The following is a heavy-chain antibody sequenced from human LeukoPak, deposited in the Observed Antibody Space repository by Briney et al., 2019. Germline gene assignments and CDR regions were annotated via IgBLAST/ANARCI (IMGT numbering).Heavy chain of an antibody. CDR3: ARLYASNTKYFDY. J-gene: IGHJ4*02. D-gene: IGHD2-2*01. CDR2: INWNGGST. V-gene: IGHV3-20*04. CDR1: GFTFSSYG. Sequence: GGTLRLSCAASGFTFSSYGMTWVRQAPGKGLEWVSGINWNGGSTGYADSVKGRFTISRDNAKNSLSLQMTTLRVEDTAFYYCARLYASNTKYFDYWGQGILVTVSS.